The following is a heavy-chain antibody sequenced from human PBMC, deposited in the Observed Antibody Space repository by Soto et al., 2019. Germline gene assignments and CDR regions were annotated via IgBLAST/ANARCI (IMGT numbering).Heavy chain of an antibody. Sequence: SETLSLTCTVSGGSIGSTTYYWGWMRQPPGKGLEWIASFFVGGNTYYNPSLKSRVTISVDTSKNQFSLKLSSVTAADTAVYYCATPGTYSSSSIDYWGQGTLVTVSS. CDR3: ATPGTYSSSSIDY. D-gene: IGHD6-6*01. CDR1: GGSIGSTTYY. V-gene: IGHV4-39*07. CDR2: FFVGGNT. J-gene: IGHJ4*02.